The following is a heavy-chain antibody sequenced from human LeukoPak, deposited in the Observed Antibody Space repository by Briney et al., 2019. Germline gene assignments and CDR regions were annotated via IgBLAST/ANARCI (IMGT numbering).Heavy chain of an antibody. J-gene: IGHJ4*02. Sequence: SETLSLTCTVSGGSISSSNYYWGWIRQPPGKGLEWIGFIYYSGSAYYNPSLKSRVSISVDTSKNQFSLTLNSVTAADTAVYYCARGSDYFDYWGQGTLVTVSS. CDR1: GGSISSSNYY. CDR3: ARGSDYFDY. CDR2: IYYSGSA. V-gene: IGHV4-31*03.